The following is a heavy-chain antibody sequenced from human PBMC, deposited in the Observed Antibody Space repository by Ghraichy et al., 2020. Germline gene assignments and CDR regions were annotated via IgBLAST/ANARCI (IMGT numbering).Heavy chain of an antibody. V-gene: IGHV4-39*01. D-gene: IGHD3-16*01. Sequence: SETLSLTCTVSGGSISDSNFYWGWIRQSPGKGLEWIGSMHHSGTSYETTSLKSRVSLSIDSFNSQFSLKLTSVTATDTAVYYCARHRFLKGGEIDSWGQGILVAVSS. CDR2: MHHSGTS. CDR3: ARHRFLKGGEIDS. CDR1: GGSISDSNFY. J-gene: IGHJ4*02.